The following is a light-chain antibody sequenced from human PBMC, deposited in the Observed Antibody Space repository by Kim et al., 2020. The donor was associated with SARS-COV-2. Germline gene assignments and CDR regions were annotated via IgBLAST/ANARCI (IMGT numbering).Light chain of an antibody. J-gene: IGKJ2*01. CDR2: GAS. Sequence: EIVLTQSPGTLSLSPGERATLSCRASQSVSGSYLVWYQQKPGQAPRLLIYGASSRATGIPDRFSGSGSGTDLTLTISRLEPEDSAVYYCQQYGSSPRTFGQGTKLEI. CDR3: QQYGSSPRT. V-gene: IGKV3-20*01. CDR1: QSVSGSY.